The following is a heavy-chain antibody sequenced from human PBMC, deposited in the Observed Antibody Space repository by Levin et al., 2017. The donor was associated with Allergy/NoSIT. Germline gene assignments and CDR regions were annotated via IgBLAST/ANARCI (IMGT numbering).Heavy chain of an antibody. CDR1: GFTFSSYG. V-gene: IGHV3-30*18. Sequence: PGGSLRLSCAASGFTFSSYGMHWVRQAPGKGLEWVAVISYDGSNKYYADSVKGRFTISRDNSKNTLYLQMNSLRAEDTAVYYCAKDDYRAYDFWSGYYIDYWGQGTLVTVSS. J-gene: IGHJ4*02. D-gene: IGHD3-3*01. CDR2: ISYDGSNK. CDR3: AKDDYRAYDFWSGYYIDY.